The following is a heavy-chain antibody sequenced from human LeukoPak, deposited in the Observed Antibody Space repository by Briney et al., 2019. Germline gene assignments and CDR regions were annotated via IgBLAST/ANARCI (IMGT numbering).Heavy chain of an antibody. CDR3: ARGGGVAVADYFFDN. D-gene: IGHD6-19*01. CDR1: GESFSNYF. V-gene: IGHV4-34*01. CDR2: INHSGST. Sequence: PSETMSLTCAVYGESFSNYFWSWLRQPPGKGPDWRGEINHSGSTNYNPSLKSRVTVSVDTAKNQVSLKLTSVTAADTAVYYCARGGGVAVADYFFDNWGQGTLVTVSS. J-gene: IGHJ4*02.